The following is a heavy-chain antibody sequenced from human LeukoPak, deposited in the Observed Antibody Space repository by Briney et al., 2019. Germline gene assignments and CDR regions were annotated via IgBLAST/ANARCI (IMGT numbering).Heavy chain of an antibody. J-gene: IGHJ3*02. CDR2: INHSGST. V-gene: IGHV4-34*01. CDR1: GGSLSGYY. D-gene: IGHD3-22*01. CDR3: ARDDMIVVGSSFDI. Sequence: SETLSLTCAVYGGSLSGYYWSWIRQPPGKGLEWIGEINHSGSTNYNPSLKSRVTISVDTSKNQFSLKLSSVTAADTAVYYCARDDMIVVGSSFDIWGQGTMVTVSS.